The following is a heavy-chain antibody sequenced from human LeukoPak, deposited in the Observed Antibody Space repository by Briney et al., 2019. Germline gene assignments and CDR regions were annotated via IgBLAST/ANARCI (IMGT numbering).Heavy chain of an antibody. J-gene: IGHJ4*02. V-gene: IGHV4-4*02. D-gene: IGHD3-3*01. CDR3: AREGGFYRPLDY. Sequence: SETLSLTCAVSGGSISSSNWWTWVRQPPGKGLEWIGEVHLDGRTNYNPSLKSRLIMSVDLPENHISLKLTSVTAADTAVYYCAREGGFYRPLDYSGQGTLVTVSS. CDR1: GGSISSSNW. CDR2: VHLDGRT.